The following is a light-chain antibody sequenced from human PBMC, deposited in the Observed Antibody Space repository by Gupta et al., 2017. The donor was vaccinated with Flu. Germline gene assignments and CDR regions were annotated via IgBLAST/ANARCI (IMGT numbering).Light chain of an antibody. Sequence: EIVLTQSPGTLSLSPGERATISCRASQSVRSDYLAWYQQKPGQAPRRLIHGVFMRATGIPDKCSGSGSGTDFTRTVSGLEPEDSAVDDCQQYADAPLTFGGGTKVEI. CDR3: QQYADAPLT. CDR2: GVF. V-gene: IGKV3-20*01. CDR1: QSVRSDY. J-gene: IGKJ4*01.